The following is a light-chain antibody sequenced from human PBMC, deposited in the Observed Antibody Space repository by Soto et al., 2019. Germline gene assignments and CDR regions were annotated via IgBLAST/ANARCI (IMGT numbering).Light chain of an antibody. V-gene: IGKV3D-20*01. Sequence: ETVLTQPPSPPCSSTGVRATLSWGSSQCGSRYLAWYQQKPGQAPRLLIYDASNRATGIPARFSGSGSGTDFTLTISRLEPEDFAVYYCQQYGSSGTFGQGTKVDIK. J-gene: IGKJ1*01. CDR3: QQYGSSGT. CDR1: QCGSRY. CDR2: DAS.